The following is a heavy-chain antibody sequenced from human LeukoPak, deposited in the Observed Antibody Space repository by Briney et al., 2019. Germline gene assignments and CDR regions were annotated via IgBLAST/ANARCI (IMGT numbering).Heavy chain of an antibody. CDR1: GGSFSGYY. CDR2: INHSGST. J-gene: IGHJ3*02. V-gene: IGHV4-34*01. CDR3: ARGKSSSWYDVAFDI. D-gene: IGHD6-13*01. Sequence: SETLSLTCAVYGGSFSGYYWSWIRQPPGKGLEWIGEINHSGSTYYNPSLKSRVTISVDTSKNQFSLKLSSVTAADTAVYYCARGKSSSWYDVAFDIWGQGTMVTVSS.